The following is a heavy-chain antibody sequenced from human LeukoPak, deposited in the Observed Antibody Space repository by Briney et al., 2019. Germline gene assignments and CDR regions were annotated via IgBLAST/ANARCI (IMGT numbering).Heavy chain of an antibody. J-gene: IGHJ4*02. D-gene: IGHD3-10*01. CDR3: AKEGATMVREPNVLDY. CDR1: GFTFSSYG. V-gene: IGHV3-30*02. Sequence: GGSLRLSCAASGFTFSSYGMHWVRQAPGKGLEWVAFIRYDGSNKYYADSVEGRFTISRDNSKNTLYLQMNSLRAEDTAVYYCAKEGATMVREPNVLDYWGQGTLVTVSS. CDR2: IRYDGSNK.